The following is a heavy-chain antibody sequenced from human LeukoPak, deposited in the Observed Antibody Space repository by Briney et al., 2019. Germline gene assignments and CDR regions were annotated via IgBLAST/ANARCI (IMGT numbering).Heavy chain of an antibody. CDR1: GGSISSGDYY. V-gene: IGHV4-30-4*01. Sequence: PSETLSLTCTVSGGSISSGDYYWSWIRQPPGKGLEWIGYIYYSGSTYYNPSLKSRVTISVDTSKNQFSLKLSSVTAADTAVYYCATELRYLRYVDYWGRGTLVTVSS. D-gene: IGHD4-17*01. CDR3: ATELRYLRYVDY. CDR2: IYYSGST. J-gene: IGHJ4*02.